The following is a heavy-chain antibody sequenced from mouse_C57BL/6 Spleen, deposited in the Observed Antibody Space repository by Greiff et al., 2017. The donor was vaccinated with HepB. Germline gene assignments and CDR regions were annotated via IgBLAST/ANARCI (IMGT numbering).Heavy chain of an antibody. J-gene: IGHJ2*01. V-gene: IGHV1-26*01. CDR2: INPNNGGT. Sequence: EVQLQQSGPELVKPGASVKISCKASGYTFTDYYMNWVKQSHGKSLEWIGDINPNNGGTSYNQKFKGKATLTVDKSSSTAYMELRSLTSEDSAVYYCARSGLGCFDYWGQGTTLTVSS. D-gene: IGHD4-1*01. CDR3: ARSGLGCFDY. CDR1: GYTFTDYY.